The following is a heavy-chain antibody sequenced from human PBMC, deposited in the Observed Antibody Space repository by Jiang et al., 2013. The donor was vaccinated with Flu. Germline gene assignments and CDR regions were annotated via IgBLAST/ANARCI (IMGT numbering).Heavy chain of an antibody. Sequence: RLLKPSETLSLTCAVYGGSFSGYYWSWIRQPPGKGLEWIGEINHSGSTNYNPSLKSRVTISVDTSKNQFSLKLSSVAAADTAVYYCARGKVVVPAAPNRWFDPGAREPWSPSPQ. D-gene: IGHD2-2*01. CDR2: INHSGST. V-gene: IGHV4-34*01. J-gene: IGHJ5*02. CDR1: GGSFSGYY. CDR3: ARGKVVVPAAPNRWFDP.